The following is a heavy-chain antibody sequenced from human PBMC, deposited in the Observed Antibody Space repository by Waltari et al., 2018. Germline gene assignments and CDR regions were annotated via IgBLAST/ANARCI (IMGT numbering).Heavy chain of an antibody. CDR2: ITNSGAT. CDR3: ARGYCGGDCSSSARYVDI. V-gene: IGHV3-48*04. CDR1: GFTFSSYG. D-gene: IGHD2-21*02. J-gene: IGHJ2*01. Sequence: EEQLVESGGGLIQPGGSLRLSCAASGFTFSSYGMSWVRQAPGKGLEWVSYITNSGATHYADSLGGRFIVSRDNAKSSLYLQMNSLRAEDTALYYCARGYCGGDCSSSARYVDIWGRGTLVSVSS.